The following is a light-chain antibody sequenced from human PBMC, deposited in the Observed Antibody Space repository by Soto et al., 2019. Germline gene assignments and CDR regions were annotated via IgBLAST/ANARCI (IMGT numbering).Light chain of an antibody. V-gene: IGKV3-15*01. CDR1: QGIGDT. J-gene: IGKJ4*01. CDR2: DTS. CDR3: QTYNNWPLT. Sequence: MRQSPATLSVSPGEGANLSCRASQGIGDTLAWYQHKPGQTPRLLIYDTSTRATGVPTRFSGSRSGAEFTLTINSLQSEDFAVYYCQTYNNWPLTFGGGTKVDIK.